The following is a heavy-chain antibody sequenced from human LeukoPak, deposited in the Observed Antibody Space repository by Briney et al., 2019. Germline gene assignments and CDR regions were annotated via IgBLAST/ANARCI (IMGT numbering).Heavy chain of an antibody. J-gene: IGHJ4*02. CDR1: GFTFSSYG. Sequence: KTGGSLRLSCAASGFTFSSYGMHWVRQAPGKGLEWVAVISYDGSNKYYADSVKGRFTISRDNSKNTLYLQMNSLRAEDTVVYYCAKAAPTGPVDYWGQGTLVTVSS. CDR3: AKAAPTGPVDY. V-gene: IGHV3-30*18. CDR2: ISYDGSNK.